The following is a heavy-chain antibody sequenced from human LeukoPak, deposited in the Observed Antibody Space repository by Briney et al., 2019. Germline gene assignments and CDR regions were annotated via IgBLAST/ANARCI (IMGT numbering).Heavy chain of an antibody. J-gene: IGHJ4*02. D-gene: IGHD3-16*01. CDR3: ATQRGSYLWGTDFDY. Sequence: ASVKVSCKASGYTFTGYYMHWVRQAPGQGLEWMGWINPNSGDTKYAQKFQGRVTITRDTSISTAYMELSRLRSDDTAVYYCATQRGSYLWGTDFDYWGQGTLVNVSS. CDR2: INPNSGDT. CDR1: GYTFTGYY. V-gene: IGHV1-2*02.